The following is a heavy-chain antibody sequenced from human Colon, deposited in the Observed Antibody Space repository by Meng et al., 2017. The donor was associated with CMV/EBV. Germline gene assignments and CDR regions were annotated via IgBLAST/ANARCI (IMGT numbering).Heavy chain of an antibody. Sequence: QVQLVPSGAEVRRPGASVKVSCKASGYSFTGYYIHWVRQAPGQGLEWMGWMDPTTGRTDYAQKFQGTVTMTRDTSISTAYLELSRLTSDDTAVYYCASHSSYVWGSHHWGQGTLVTVSS. V-gene: IGHV1-2*02. CDR2: MDPTTGRT. CDR1: GYSFTGYY. J-gene: IGHJ1*01. D-gene: IGHD3-16*01. CDR3: ASHSSYVWGSHH.